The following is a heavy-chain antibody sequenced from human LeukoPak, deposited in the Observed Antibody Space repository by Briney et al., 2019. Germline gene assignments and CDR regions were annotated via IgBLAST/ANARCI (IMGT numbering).Heavy chain of an antibody. Sequence: GASVKVPCKASGGTFSSYAISWVRQAPGQGLEWMGGIIPIFGTANYAQKFQGRVTITADESTSTAYMELSSLRSEDTAVYYCARGPHIAAAGRGYFDYWGQGTLVTVSS. CDR3: ARGPHIAAAGRGYFDY. CDR1: GGTFSSYA. D-gene: IGHD6-13*01. V-gene: IGHV1-69*13. J-gene: IGHJ4*02. CDR2: IIPIFGTA.